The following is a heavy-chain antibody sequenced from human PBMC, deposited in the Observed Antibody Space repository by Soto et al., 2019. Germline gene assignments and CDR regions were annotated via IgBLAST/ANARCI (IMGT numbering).Heavy chain of an antibody. CDR1: GINFSDHF. CDR2: ISGSGTTI. V-gene: IGHV3-11*01. J-gene: IGHJ3*02. D-gene: IGHD1-26*01. CDR3: ARDGRYKTPYDGFDT. Sequence: QAQVVESGGGLVKPGGSLRLSCATSGINFSDHFMAWIRLSPGKGLEWIAYISGSGTTIYYADSVRGRFTISTDNANDSLYLQMHSLRAEDTAVYYWARDGRYKTPYDGFDTWGQGTMVTVSS.